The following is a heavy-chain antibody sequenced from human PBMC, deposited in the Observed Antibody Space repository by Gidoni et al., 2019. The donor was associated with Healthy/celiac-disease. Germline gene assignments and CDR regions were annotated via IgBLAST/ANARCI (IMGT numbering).Heavy chain of an antibody. Sequence: QVQLQQWGAGLLKPSETLSLTCAVYGGSFSGYYWSWIRQPPGKGLEWIGEINHSGSTNYNPSLKSRVTISVDTSKNQFSLKLSSVTAADTAVYYCARGLSIAARPRYPRRGEFDYWGQGTLVTVSS. D-gene: IGHD6-6*01. CDR3: ARGLSIAARPRYPRRGEFDY. CDR2: INHSGST. CDR1: GGSFSGYY. V-gene: IGHV4-34*01. J-gene: IGHJ4*02.